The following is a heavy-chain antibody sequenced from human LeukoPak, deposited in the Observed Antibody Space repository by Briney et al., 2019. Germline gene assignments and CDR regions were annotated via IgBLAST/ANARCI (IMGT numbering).Heavy chain of an antibody. V-gene: IGHV4-59*05. CDR1: GDSISSYY. Sequence: SETLSLTCAVSGDSISSYYWSWIRQPPGKGLEWIGSIYYSGSTYYNPSLKSRVTISVDTSKNQFSLKLSSVTAADTAVYYCARQVGTMIVVVITYFDYWGQGTLVTVSS. CDR2: IYYSGST. CDR3: ARQVGTMIVVVITYFDY. J-gene: IGHJ4*02. D-gene: IGHD3-22*01.